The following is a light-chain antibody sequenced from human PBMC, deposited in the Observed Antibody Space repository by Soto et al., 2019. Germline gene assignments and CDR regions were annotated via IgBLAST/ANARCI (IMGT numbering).Light chain of an antibody. Sequence: DIQMTQTPYSLSASVGDRVTITCRASQGIDNYLAWFQQRPGKAPKCLIYGASNLRNGVPSKFSGSGFGTDFTLTISSLQPEDFATYYCQQSYSFPRTFGQGTKVEIK. J-gene: IGKJ1*01. V-gene: IGKV1-16*02. CDR3: QQSYSFPRT. CDR1: QGIDNY. CDR2: GAS.